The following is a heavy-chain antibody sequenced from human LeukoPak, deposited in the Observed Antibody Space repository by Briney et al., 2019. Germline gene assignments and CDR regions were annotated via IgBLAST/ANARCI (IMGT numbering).Heavy chain of an antibody. CDR2: INSDGSST. D-gene: IGHD6-19*01. Sequence: PGGSLRLSCAASGFTFISYWMHWVRQAPGKGLVWVSRINSDGSSTSYADSVKGRFTISRDNAKNTLYLQMNSLRAEDTAVYYCASARSSVAGHGNGYWGQGTLVTVSS. V-gene: IGHV3-74*01. J-gene: IGHJ4*02. CDR1: GFTFISYW. CDR3: ASARSSVAGHGNGY.